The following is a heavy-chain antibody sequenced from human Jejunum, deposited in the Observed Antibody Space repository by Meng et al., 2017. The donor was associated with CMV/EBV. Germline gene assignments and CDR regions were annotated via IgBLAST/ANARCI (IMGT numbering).Heavy chain of an antibody. Sequence: EAGPGPGKLSGTLSLTREVPVGSIRNDQWWRWVRQAPGKGLEWIGEIYHSGRTNYNPSVKSRVSMSVDKSQNHFSLRLSSVTAADTAVYYCTTLYGDSISWGQGTLVTVSS. D-gene: IGHD4-17*01. CDR2: IYHSGRT. CDR1: VGSIRNDQW. CDR3: TTLYGDSIS. V-gene: IGHV4-4*02. J-gene: IGHJ4*02.